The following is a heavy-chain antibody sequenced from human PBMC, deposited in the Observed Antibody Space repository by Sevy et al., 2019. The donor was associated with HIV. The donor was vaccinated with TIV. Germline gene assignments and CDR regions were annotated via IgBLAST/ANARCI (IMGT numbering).Heavy chain of an antibody. CDR1: GFTFSNVW. CDR3: TTDHPRDGEDAFDM. CDR2: IKSKTDGGTT. Sequence: LSLTCAASGFTFSNVWMSWVRQAPGKGLEWVGRIKSKTDGGTTDYAAPVKGRFSISRDDSKNTLYLEMNSLKTEDTAVYYCTTDHPRDGEDAFDMWGQGTKVTVSS. V-gene: IGHV3-15*01. J-gene: IGHJ3*02.